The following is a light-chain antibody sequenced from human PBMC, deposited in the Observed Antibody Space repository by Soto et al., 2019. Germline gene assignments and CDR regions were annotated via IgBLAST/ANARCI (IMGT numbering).Light chain of an antibody. CDR2: GAS. CDR3: QQYNNWPLT. V-gene: IGKV3D-15*01. Sequence: IVMTQSPATLSVSPGERSTLSCRASQTVNSNLAWYQKKPGQAPRLLIYGASTRAPGIPARFGGSGSGTEFTLTISSLQSEDFAVYYCQQYNNWPLTFGGGTKVDIK. J-gene: IGKJ4*01. CDR1: QTVNSN.